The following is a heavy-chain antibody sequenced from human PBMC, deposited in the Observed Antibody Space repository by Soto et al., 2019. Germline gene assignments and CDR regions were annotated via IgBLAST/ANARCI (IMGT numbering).Heavy chain of an antibody. J-gene: IGHJ4*02. D-gene: IGHD3-16*01. CDR1: GFMFKSYV. CDR3: ARVGTMGGFDL. Sequence: LQLVESGGGVVQPGTSLRLSCTASGFMFKSYVMHWVRQAPGKGLEWVALTSYGGNNKYYGDSVKGRFTVSRDNSKNTLHLQMDSLRPADTSLYSCARVGTMGGFDLWGPGTLVSVSS. CDR2: TSYGGNNK. V-gene: IGHV3-30*19.